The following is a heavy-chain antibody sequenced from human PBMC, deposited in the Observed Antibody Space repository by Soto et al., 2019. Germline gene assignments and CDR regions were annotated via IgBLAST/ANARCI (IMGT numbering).Heavy chain of an antibody. J-gene: IGHJ5*02. Sequence: ASVKVSCKASGGTFSSYTISWVRQAPGQGLEWMGRIIPILGIANYAQKFQGRVTITADKSTSTAYMELSSLRSEDTAVYYCALGYCSSTSCYGIVGWFDPWGQGTLVTVSS. CDR3: ALGYCSSTSCYGIVGWFDP. V-gene: IGHV1-69*02. CDR2: IIPILGIA. D-gene: IGHD2-2*01. CDR1: GGTFSSYT.